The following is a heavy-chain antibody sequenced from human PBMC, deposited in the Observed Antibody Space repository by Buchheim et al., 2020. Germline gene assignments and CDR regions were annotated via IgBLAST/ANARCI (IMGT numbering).Heavy chain of an antibody. CDR1: GFTFSSYS. CDR2: TTFSGGIT. V-gene: IGHV3-23*01. CDR3: AKFEASSSSNSGFDH. D-gene: IGHD6-6*01. J-gene: IGHJ4*02. Sequence: EVQLLESGGGLVQPGGSLRLSCAASGFTFSSYSMNWVRQAPGKGLEWVSGTTFSGGITDYADSVKGRFTISRDNFKNMLFLQMNSLRVEDTAVYFCAKFEASSSSNSGFDHWGQGTL.